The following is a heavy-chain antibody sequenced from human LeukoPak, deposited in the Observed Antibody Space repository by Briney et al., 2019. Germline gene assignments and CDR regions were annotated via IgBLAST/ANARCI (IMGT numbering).Heavy chain of an antibody. CDR3: SRGLDSRKLGY. V-gene: IGHV4-59*12. CDR2: IYYSGST. Sequence: ASETLSLTCTVSGGSISSYYWSWIRQPPGKGLEWIGYIYYSGSTNYNPSLKSRVTISVDTSKNQFSLNLNSVTAADTAVYFCSRGLDSRKLGYWGQGTLVTVSS. CDR1: GGSISSYY. J-gene: IGHJ4*02. D-gene: IGHD3-22*01.